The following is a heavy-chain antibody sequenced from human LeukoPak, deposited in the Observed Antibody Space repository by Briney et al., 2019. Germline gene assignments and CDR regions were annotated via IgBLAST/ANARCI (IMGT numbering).Heavy chain of an antibody. D-gene: IGHD2-8*02. CDR3: ARVGGVPPPPHYYVDY. CDR2: ISHSGST. J-gene: IGHJ4*02. CDR1: GGSFSGYY. V-gene: IGHV4-34*01. Sequence: SETLSLTCAVYGGSFSGYYWSWIRQPPGTGLEWIGEISHSGSTNYHPSLKSRVTISVDTSKNHFSLKLRSVTAADTAVYYCARVGGVPPPPHYYVDYWGQGTLVTVSS.